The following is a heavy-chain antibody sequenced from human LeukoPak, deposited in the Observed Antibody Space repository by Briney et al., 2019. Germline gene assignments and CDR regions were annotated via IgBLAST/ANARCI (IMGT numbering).Heavy chain of an antibody. CDR2: IYYSGST. V-gene: IGHV4-59*01. CDR1: GGSISSYY. Sequence: SETLSLTCTVSGGSISSYYWSWIRQPPGKGLEWIGYIYYSGSTNYNPSLKSRVTISVDTSKNQFSLKLNSVTAADTAVYYCARGPFIVLVSAAIGWFDPWGQGTQVTVSS. CDR3: ARGPFIVLVSAAIGWFDP. J-gene: IGHJ5*02. D-gene: IGHD2-2*02.